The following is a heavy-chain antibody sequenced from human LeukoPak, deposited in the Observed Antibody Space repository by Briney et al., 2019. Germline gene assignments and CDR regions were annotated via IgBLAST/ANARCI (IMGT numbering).Heavy chain of an antibody. D-gene: IGHD3-10*01. J-gene: IGHJ6*02. Sequence: PSETLSLTCAVYGGSFSGYYWSWIRQPPGKGLGWIGEINHSGSTNYNPSLKSRVTISVDTSKNQFSLKLSSVTAADTAVYYCARGPYGSGSYYGSRYYYGMDVWGQGTTVTVSS. CDR3: ARGPYGSGSYYGSRYYYGMDV. V-gene: IGHV4-34*01. CDR1: GGSFSGYY. CDR2: INHSGST.